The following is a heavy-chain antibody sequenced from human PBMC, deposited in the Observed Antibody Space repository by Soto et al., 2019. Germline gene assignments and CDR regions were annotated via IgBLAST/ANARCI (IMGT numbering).Heavy chain of an antibody. CDR2: INHSGST. CDR1: GGSFSGYY. D-gene: IGHD6-13*01. Sequence: QVQLQQWGAGLLKPSETLSLTCAVYGGSFSGYYWSWIRQPPGKGLEWIGEINHSGSTNYNPSLTSRVTISVDTSKNQFPLKLSSVTAADTAVYYCARAAAGTLVRAFDIWGQGTMVTVSS. V-gene: IGHV4-34*01. J-gene: IGHJ3*02. CDR3: ARAAAGTLVRAFDI.